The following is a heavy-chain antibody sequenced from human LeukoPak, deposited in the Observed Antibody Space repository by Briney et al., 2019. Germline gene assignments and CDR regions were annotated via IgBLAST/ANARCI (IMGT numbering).Heavy chain of an antibody. Sequence: SQTLSLTCTVSGGSISSGSYYWSWIRQPAGKGLEWIGRIYTSGSTNYNPSLKSRFTISVDTSKNQFSLELSSVTAADTAVYYCAREGAIVVVPAGWFDPWGQGTLVTVSS. V-gene: IGHV4-61*02. CDR3: AREGAIVVVPAGWFDP. D-gene: IGHD2-2*01. J-gene: IGHJ5*02. CDR2: IYTSGST. CDR1: GGSISSGSYY.